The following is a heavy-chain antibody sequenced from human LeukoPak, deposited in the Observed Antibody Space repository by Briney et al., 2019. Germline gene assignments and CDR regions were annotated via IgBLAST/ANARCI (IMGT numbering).Heavy chain of an antibody. CDR2: IIPIFGTA. CDR3: ASTPHQHYWFDP. V-gene: IGHV1-69*13. CDR1: GYTFTSYA. Sequence: SVKVSCKASGYTFTSYAISWVRQAPGQGLEWMGGIIPIFGTANYAQKFQGRVTITADESTSTAYMELSSLRSEDTAVYYCASTPHQHYWFDPWGQGTLVTVSS. J-gene: IGHJ5*02.